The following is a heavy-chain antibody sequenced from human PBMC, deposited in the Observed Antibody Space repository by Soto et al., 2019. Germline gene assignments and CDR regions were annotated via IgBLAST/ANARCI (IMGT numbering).Heavy chain of an antibody. J-gene: IGHJ4*02. CDR3: ARASLRYFDWFDY. CDR1: GGSISGDY. D-gene: IGHD3-9*01. Sequence: SETLSLTCTVSGGSISGDYWSWIRQPPGKGLEWIGYIYYSGSTNYNPSLKSRVTISVDTSKNQFSLKLSSVTAADTAVYYCARASLRYFDWFDYWGQGTLVTVSS. V-gene: IGHV4-59*01. CDR2: IYYSGST.